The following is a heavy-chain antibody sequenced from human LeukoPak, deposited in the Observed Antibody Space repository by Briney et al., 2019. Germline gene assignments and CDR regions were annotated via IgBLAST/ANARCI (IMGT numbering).Heavy chain of an antibody. D-gene: IGHD3-3*01. J-gene: IGHJ4*02. V-gene: IGHV3-30*02. CDR1: GFTFSSYG. CDR2: IRYDGSNK. CDR3: GNTYYDFWSSYYPLGY. Sequence: GGSLRLSCAASGFTFSSYGMHWVRQAPGKGLEWVAFIRYDGSNKYYADSVKGRFTISRGNSKNTLYLQMNSLRAEDTAVYYCGNTYYDFWSSYYPLGYWGQGTLVTVSS.